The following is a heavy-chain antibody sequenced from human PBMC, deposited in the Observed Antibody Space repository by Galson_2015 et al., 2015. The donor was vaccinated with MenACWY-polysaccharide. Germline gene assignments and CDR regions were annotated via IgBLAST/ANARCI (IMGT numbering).Heavy chain of an antibody. D-gene: IGHD5-12*01. CDR1: GFTFSDYY. Sequence: SLRLSCAASGFTFSDYYMDWVRQAPGKGLVWVSRIKSDGSSTNYADSVKGRFTISRDNAKNTLYLQMNSLRAEDTALYYCARGYSAYDWGQGTLVTVSA. CDR3: ARGYSAYD. V-gene: IGHV3-74*01. J-gene: IGHJ4*02. CDR2: IKSDGSST.